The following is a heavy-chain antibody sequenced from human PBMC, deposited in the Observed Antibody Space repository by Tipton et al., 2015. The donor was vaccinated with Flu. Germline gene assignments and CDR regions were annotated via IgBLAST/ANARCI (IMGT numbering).Heavy chain of an antibody. CDR2: ISSSSSYI. CDR3: ARDGAGYYYDSSGYWD. CDR1: GFTFSSYS. V-gene: IGHV3-21*01. Sequence: SLRLSCAASGFTFSSYSMNWVRQAPGKGLEWVSSISSSSSYIYYADSVKGRFTISRDNAKNSLYLQMNSLRAEDTAVYYCARDGAGYYYDSSGYWDWGQGTLVTVSS. D-gene: IGHD3-22*01. J-gene: IGHJ4*02.